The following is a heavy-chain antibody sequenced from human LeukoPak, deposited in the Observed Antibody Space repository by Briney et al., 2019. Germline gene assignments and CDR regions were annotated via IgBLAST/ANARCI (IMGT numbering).Heavy chain of an antibody. D-gene: IGHD1-26*01. Sequence: PGGSLRLSCAASGFTFSTYWMSWVRQAPGKGLEWVANIKQDGSEKYYVDSVKGRFTISRDNAKNSMYLQMNSLRVEDTAVYYCARGLEWELLPAYWGQGTLVTVSS. CDR2: IKQDGSEK. V-gene: IGHV3-7*01. J-gene: IGHJ4*02. CDR1: GFTFSTYW. CDR3: ARGLEWELLPAY.